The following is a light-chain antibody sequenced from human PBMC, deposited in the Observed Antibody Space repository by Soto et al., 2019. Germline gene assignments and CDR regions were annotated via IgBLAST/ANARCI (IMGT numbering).Light chain of an antibody. CDR3: QQRSNWPPYT. CDR1: QSVSNF. Sequence: EIVLTQSPATLSLSPGERAILSCRASQSVSNFLAWYQQKPGQAPRLLIYDTSNRATGTPARFSGSGSGTDFTLTISNLEPEDFGVYYCQQRSNWPPYTFGQGTKVDIK. V-gene: IGKV3-11*01. J-gene: IGKJ2*01. CDR2: DTS.